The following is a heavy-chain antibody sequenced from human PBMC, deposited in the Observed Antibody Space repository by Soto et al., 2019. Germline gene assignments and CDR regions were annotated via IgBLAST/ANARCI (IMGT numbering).Heavy chain of an antibody. J-gene: IGHJ3*02. Sequence: SETLSLTCAVYGGSFSGYYWSWIRQPPGKGLEWIGEINHSGSTNYNPSLKSRVTISVDTSKNQFSLKLSSVTAADTAVYYCARVPGGITMVRGVLTAFDIWGQGTMVTVSS. CDR3: ARVPGGITMVRGVLTAFDI. D-gene: IGHD3-10*01. CDR2: INHSGST. V-gene: IGHV4-34*01. CDR1: GGSFSGYY.